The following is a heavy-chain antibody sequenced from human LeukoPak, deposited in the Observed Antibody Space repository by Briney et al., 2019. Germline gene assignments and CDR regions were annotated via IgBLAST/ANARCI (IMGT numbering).Heavy chain of an antibody. CDR3: ARGLLWFGELLQVDY. CDR2: INTNTGNP. CDR1: GYTFTSYA. J-gene: IGHJ4*02. D-gene: IGHD3-10*01. V-gene: IGHV7-4-1*02. Sequence: ASVKVSCKASGYTFTSYAMNWVRQAPGRGLEWMGWINTNTGNPTYAQGFTGRFVFSLDTSVSTAYLQISSLKAEDTAVYYCARGLLWFGELLQVDYWGQGTLVTVSS.